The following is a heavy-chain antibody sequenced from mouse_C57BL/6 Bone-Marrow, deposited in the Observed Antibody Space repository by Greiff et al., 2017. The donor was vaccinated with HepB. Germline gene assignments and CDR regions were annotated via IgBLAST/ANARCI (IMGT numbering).Heavy chain of an antibody. Sequence: QVQLKESGAELAKPGASVKLSCKASGYTFTSYWIHWVKQRPGQGLEWIGYINPSSGYTKYNQKFKDKATLTADKSSSTAYMQLSSLTYEDSAVYYCARYTTVVASMDYWGQGTSVTVSS. CDR2: INPSSGYT. CDR3: ARYTTVVASMDY. CDR1: GYTFTSYW. J-gene: IGHJ4*01. V-gene: IGHV1-7*01. D-gene: IGHD1-1*01.